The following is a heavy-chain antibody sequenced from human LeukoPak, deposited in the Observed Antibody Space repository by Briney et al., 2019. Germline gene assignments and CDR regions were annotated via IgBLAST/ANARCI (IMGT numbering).Heavy chain of an antibody. Sequence: PGGSLRLSCAASGFTFSSYAMSWVRQAPGKGLEWVANIKQDGSDKYYVDSVKGRFTISRDNAKNSLYLQMNSLRAEDTAVYYCAREAIVEDTDDAFDIWGRGTMVTVSS. D-gene: IGHD1-26*01. CDR2: IKQDGSDK. CDR1: GFTFSSYA. V-gene: IGHV3-7*01. CDR3: AREAIVEDTDDAFDI. J-gene: IGHJ3*02.